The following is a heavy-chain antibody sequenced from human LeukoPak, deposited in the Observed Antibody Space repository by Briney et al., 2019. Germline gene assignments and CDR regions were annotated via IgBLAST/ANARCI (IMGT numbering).Heavy chain of an antibody. J-gene: IGHJ3*02. CDR3: ARDRSEYAFDI. Sequence: SVKVSCKASGGTFSSYTISWVRQAPGQGLEWMGRIIPILGIANYTQKFQGRVTITADKSTSTAYMELSSLRSEDTAVYYCARDRSEYAFDIWGQGTMVTVSS. V-gene: IGHV1-69*04. D-gene: IGHD3-16*02. CDR1: GGTFSSYT. CDR2: IIPILGIA.